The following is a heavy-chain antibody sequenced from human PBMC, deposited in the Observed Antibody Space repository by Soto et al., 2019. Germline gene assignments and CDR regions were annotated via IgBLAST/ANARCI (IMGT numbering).Heavy chain of an antibody. CDR3: ARDGVHGDYFRGVVYGMDV. CDR1: GFTFSSYG. D-gene: IGHD3-10*02. V-gene: IGHV3-33*01. CDR2: IWYDGSNK. J-gene: IGHJ6*02. Sequence: PGGSLRLSCAASGFTFSSYGMHWVRQAPGKGLEWVAVIWYDGSNKYYADSVKGRFTISRDNSKNTLYLQMNSLRAEDTAVYYCARDGVHGDYFRGVVYGMDVWGQGTTVTVSS.